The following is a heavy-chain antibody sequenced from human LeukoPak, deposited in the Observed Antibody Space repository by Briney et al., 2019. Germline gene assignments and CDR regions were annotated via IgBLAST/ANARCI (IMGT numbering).Heavy chain of an antibody. CDR3: ARDRPGITGTTLPDY. V-gene: IGHV3-21*01. D-gene: IGHD1-20*01. Sequence: GESLRLSCAASGFTFSSYSMNWVRQAPGKGLEWVSSISSSSSYIYYADSAKGRFTISRDNAKNSLYLQMNSLRAEDTAVYYCARDRPGITGTTLPDYWGQGTLVTVSS. CDR1: GFTFSSYS. CDR2: ISSSSSYI. J-gene: IGHJ4*02.